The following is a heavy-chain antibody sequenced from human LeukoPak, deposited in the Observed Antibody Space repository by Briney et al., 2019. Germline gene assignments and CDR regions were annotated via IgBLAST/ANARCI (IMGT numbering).Heavy chain of an antibody. CDR2: VNPSSGST. CDR3: AREVGPRGGNWFDP. V-gene: IGHV1-46*01. J-gene: IGHJ5*02. D-gene: IGHD1-26*01. CDR1: GYTFTSYF. Sequence: ASVKVSFTASGYTFTSYFMHWVRQAPGQGLEWMGVVNPSSGSTTYSQKFQGRVTMTRDTSTSTVYMDLSSLRSEDTAVYYCAREVGPRGGNWFDPWGQGTLVTVSS.